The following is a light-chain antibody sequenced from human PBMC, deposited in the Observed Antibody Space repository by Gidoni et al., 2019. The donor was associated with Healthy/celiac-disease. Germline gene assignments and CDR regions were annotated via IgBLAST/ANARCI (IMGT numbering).Light chain of an antibody. CDR1: NLGSKS. CDR3: QVWDSSSDHLYV. Sequence: SYVLTQPPSVSVAPGKTARITCGGNNLGSKSVHWYQQKPCQAPVLVIYYDSDRPSGIPERFSGSNSGNTATLTISRVEAGDEADYYCQVWDSSSDHLYVFGTGTKVTVL. J-gene: IGLJ1*01. CDR2: YDS. V-gene: IGLV3-21*04.